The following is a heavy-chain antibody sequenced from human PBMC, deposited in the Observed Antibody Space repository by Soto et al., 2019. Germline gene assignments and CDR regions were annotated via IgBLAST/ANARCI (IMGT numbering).Heavy chain of an antibody. V-gene: IGHV3-23*01. CDR3: AKDKPGTTTFDY. CDR2: ISERGDTS. J-gene: IGHJ4*02. Sequence: PGGSLRLSCAASGFSISSNAMYWVRQAPGKGLEWVSGISERGDTSHYADSVKGRFTISRDTSKNPLYLQLNTLRADDTAVYYCAKDKPGTTTFDYWGQGILVTVSS. D-gene: IGHD1-1*01. CDR1: GFSISSNA.